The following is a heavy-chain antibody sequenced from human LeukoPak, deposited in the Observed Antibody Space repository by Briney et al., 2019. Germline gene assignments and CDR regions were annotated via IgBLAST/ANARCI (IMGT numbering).Heavy chain of an antibody. V-gene: IGHV3-7*01. CDR1: GFTFSSSW. CDR3: TRDSQGSGTYSTDQ. D-gene: IGHD3-10*01. CDR2: MNQDGSRK. Sequence: GGSLRLSCVASGFTFSSSWMSWVRQGPGKGPEWVANMNQDGSRKYYVDSVKGRFTISRDNAKNSLFLQMNGLRDEDTAVHYCTRDSQGSGTYSTDQWGQGTLVTVSS. J-gene: IGHJ4*02.